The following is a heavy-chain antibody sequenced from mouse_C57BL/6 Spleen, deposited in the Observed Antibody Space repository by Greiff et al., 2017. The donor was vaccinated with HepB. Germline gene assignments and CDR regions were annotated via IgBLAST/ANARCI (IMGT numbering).Heavy chain of an antibody. CDR3: ARSSYGAWFAY. CDR2: IRNKANGYTT. J-gene: IGHJ3*01. V-gene: IGHV7-3*01. D-gene: IGHD1-1*02. Sequence: DVHLVESGGGLVQPGGSLSLSCAASGFTFTDYYMSWVRQPPGKALEWLGFIRNKANGYTTEYSASVKGRFTISRDNSQSILYLQMNALRAEDSATYYCARSSYGAWFAYWGQGTLVTVSA. CDR1: GFTFTDYY.